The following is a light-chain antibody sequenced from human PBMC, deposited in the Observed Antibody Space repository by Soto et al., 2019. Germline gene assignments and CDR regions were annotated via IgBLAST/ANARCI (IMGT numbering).Light chain of an antibody. CDR2: AAS. Sequence: AIQMTQSPSSLSASVGDRVTITCRASQAIKNDLGWYQQKPGKAPDLLIYAASSLESGVPSRFSGSGSGTDFTLTISSLQPEDFATYYCLQDNTYPPTFGQGTKLEIK. J-gene: IGKJ2*01. CDR1: QAIKND. V-gene: IGKV1-6*01. CDR3: LQDNTYPPT.